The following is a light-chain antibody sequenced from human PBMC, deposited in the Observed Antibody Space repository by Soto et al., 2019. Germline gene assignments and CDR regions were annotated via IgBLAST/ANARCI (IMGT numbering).Light chain of an antibody. J-gene: IGKJ4*01. V-gene: IGKV3-20*01. CDR1: QSVRNNY. CDR2: GPS. CDR3: QHYQYVSSPPVT. Sequence: EIVLTQSPGTLSLSPGERATLSCRASQSVRNNYLAWYQQKPDQAPKLLIYGPSTRAAGIPDRFSGSGSGTDFTLTISRLEPEDFAVYYCQHYQYVSSPPVTFGGGTKVEIK.